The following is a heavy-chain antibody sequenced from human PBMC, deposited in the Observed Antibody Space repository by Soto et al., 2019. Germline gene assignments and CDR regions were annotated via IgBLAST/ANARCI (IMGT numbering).Heavy chain of an antibody. D-gene: IGHD2-21*01. V-gene: IGHV4-31*03. CDR3: SSSVVP. J-gene: IGHJ5*01. Sequence: QVQLQESGPGLVKPSQTLSLTCTVSGGSISSGGYYCTWRRQHPRKGVEWIGYFYYSGSTYYNPSLKRRVTIPVDTSKNQFSLKLSSVTAADAALYCGSSSVVPWGQGTMVTVSS. CDR1: GGSISSGGYY. CDR2: FYYSGST.